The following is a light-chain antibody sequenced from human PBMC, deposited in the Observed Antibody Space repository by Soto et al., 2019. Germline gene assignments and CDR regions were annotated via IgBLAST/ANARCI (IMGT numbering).Light chain of an antibody. J-gene: IGKJ1*01. CDR1: QSVSSN. V-gene: IGKV3-15*01. Sequence: EIVMTQSPATLSVSPGERATLSCRASQSVSSNLAWYQQKPCQAPRLLIYGASTRATGIPARFSCSGSGTEFTLIISSLQSEDFAVYYGHQYNNWPQTFGQRTKVEIK. CDR2: GAS. CDR3: HQYNNWPQT.